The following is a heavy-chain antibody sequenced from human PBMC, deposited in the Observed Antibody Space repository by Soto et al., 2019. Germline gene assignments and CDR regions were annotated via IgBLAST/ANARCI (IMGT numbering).Heavy chain of an antibody. D-gene: IGHD2-8*01. CDR1: GAYISGTSYY. V-gene: IGHV4-39*01. CDR2: IYYSGST. J-gene: IGHJ4*02. CDR3: ARHAGYCTNGVCYPDY. Sequence: QVRLQESGPGLVKPSETLSLTCTVSGAYISGTSYYWGWIRQPPGKGLEWIGSIYYSGSTYYNPSLKSRVTISVDTSKNQFSLKLSSVTATDTAVYYCARHAGYCTNGVCYPDYWGQGTLVTVSS.